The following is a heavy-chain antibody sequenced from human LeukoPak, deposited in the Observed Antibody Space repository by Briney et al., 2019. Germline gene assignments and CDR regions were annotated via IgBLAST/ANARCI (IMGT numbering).Heavy chain of an antibody. CDR3: ARPVRGATSSRAFDI. CDR2: INHSGST. Sequence: SETLSLTCAVYGGSFSGYYWSWIRQPPGKGLEWIGEINHSGSTNYNPSLKSRVTISVDTSKNQFSLKLSSVTAADTAVYYCARPVRGATSSRAFDIWGQGTMVTVSS. J-gene: IGHJ3*02. CDR1: GGSFSGYY. V-gene: IGHV4-34*01. D-gene: IGHD3-10*01.